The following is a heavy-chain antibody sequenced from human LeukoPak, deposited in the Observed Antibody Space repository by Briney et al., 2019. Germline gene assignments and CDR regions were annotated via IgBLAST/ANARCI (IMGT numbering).Heavy chain of an antibody. D-gene: IGHD3-10*01. CDR1: GYSFTSYW. J-gene: IGHJ5*02. V-gene: IGHV5-10-1*01. CDR3: ARHSGVDYYGSGINWFDP. CDR2: IDPSDSYT. Sequence: GESLEISCKGSGYSFTSYWISWVRQMPGKGLEWMGRIDPSDSYTNYSPSFQGHVTISADKSIRTAYLQWSSLKASDTAMYYCARHSGVDYYGSGINWFDPWGQGTLVTVSS.